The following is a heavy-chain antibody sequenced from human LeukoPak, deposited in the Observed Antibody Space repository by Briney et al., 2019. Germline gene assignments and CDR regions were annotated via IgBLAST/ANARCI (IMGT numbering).Heavy chain of an antibody. CDR2: ITSSSNYI. CDR3: ARDCWDYGSGSYCGIDY. D-gene: IGHD3-10*01. CDR1: GFTFSSYN. Sequence: GGXXXLSCAASGFTFSSYNMNWVRQAPGKGMEWVSSITSSSNYIYYADSVKGRFTIPRDNDKDSMYLQMNSLRAEDTTVYYCARDCWDYGSGSYCGIDYWGQGTLVTVSS. V-gene: IGHV3-21*03. J-gene: IGHJ4*02.